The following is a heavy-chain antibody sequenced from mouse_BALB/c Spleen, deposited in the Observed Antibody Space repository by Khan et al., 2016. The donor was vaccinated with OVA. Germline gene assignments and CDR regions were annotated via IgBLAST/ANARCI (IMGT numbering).Heavy chain of an antibody. CDR2: INSGGST. Sequence: EVELVESGGGLVKPGGSLKLSCAASGFTFSSYAVSWIRQTPEKRLEWVASINSGGSTYYPDSVKGRFTISRDDARNILYLQMSSLRSEDTAMYYCTRLVHYWGQGTSVTVSS. V-gene: IGHV5-6-5*01. J-gene: IGHJ4*01. CDR1: GFTFSSYA. CDR3: TRLVHY. D-gene: IGHD1-1*02.